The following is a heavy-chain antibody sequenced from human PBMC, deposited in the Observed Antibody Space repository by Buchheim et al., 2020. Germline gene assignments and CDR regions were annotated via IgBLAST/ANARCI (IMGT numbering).Heavy chain of an antibody. CDR3: AKADSYYDFWSGYYTHYYYYCGMDV. V-gene: IGHV3-30*18. J-gene: IGHJ6*02. CDR1: GFTFSSYG. D-gene: IGHD3-3*01. Sequence: QVQLVESGGGVVQPGRSLRLSCAASGFTFSSYGMHWVRQAPGKGLEWVAVISYDGSNKYYADSVKGRFTISRDNSKNTLYLQMNSLRAEDTAVYYWAKADSYYDFWSGYYTHYYYYCGMDVWGQGTT. CDR2: ISYDGSNK.